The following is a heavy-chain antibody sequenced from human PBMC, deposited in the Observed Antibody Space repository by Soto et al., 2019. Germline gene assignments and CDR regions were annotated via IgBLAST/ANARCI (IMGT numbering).Heavy chain of an antibody. D-gene: IGHD5-18*01. CDR3: ARDRGDTSFTRGY. V-gene: IGHV1-69*08. J-gene: IGHJ4*02. Sequence: QVQLVQSGAEVKMPGSSVKVSCKASGGTFSSYTFSWVRQAPGEGLEWVGRIIPILGITNYAPKFQGRVTITADKSTTTGYLELNSLRSEDTAVYYCARDRGDTSFTRGYWGQGTLVTVSS. CDR2: IIPILGIT. CDR1: GGTFSSYT.